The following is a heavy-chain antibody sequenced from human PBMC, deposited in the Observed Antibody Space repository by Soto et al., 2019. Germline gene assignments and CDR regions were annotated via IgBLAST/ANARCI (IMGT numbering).Heavy chain of an antibody. Sequence: SETLSLTCTVSGGSIRSGDYYWSWIRQPPGKGLEWIGYIYYSGSTYYNPSLKSRVTISVDTSKNQFSLKLSSVTAADTAVYYCARGRFSSSWYPNWFDPWGQGTMVTVSS. J-gene: IGHJ5*02. D-gene: IGHD6-13*01. CDR1: GGSIRSGDYY. CDR2: IYYSGST. V-gene: IGHV4-30-4*01. CDR3: ARGRFSSSWYPNWFDP.